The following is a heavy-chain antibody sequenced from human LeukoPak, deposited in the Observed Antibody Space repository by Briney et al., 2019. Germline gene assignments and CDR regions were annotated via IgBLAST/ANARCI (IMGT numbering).Heavy chain of an antibody. CDR1: GFTFSSYG. Sequence: GRSLRLSCAASGFTFSSYGMHWVRQAPGKGLEWVAVISYDGSNKYYADSVKGRFTISRDNAKNSLYLQMNSLRAEDTAVYYCAREVDDYVWGSYRYSDYWGQGTLVTVSS. V-gene: IGHV3-30*03. CDR2: ISYDGSNK. CDR3: AREVDDYVWGSYRYSDY. D-gene: IGHD3-16*02. J-gene: IGHJ4*02.